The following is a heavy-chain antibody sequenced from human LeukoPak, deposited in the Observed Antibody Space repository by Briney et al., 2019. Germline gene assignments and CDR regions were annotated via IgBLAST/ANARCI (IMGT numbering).Heavy chain of an antibody. D-gene: IGHD3-10*01. Sequence: GGSLRHFCAACGFTYSRYWMRGVRQAPGKGGEGVATIKQDGCHQYYVHSLKRLFPLSRDNPKNSLYLQMNSLRAEDTAVYYCARDRTILWFGQLHFYFDYWGQGTLVTVSS. J-gene: IGHJ4*02. CDR1: GFTYSRYW. CDR2: IKQDGCHQ. V-gene: IGHV3-7*03. CDR3: ARDRTILWFGQLHFYFDY.